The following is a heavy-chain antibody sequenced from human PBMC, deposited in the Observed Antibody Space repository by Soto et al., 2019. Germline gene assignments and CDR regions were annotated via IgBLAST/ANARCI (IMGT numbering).Heavy chain of an antibody. J-gene: IGHJ4*02. D-gene: IGHD3-22*01. V-gene: IGHV4-39*01. CDR3: AAHDSGGYYAEY. Sequence: QLQLQESGPGLVKPSETLSLPCTVSGDSVTISDYYWGWIRQPPGKGLEWIGSIHYSGSTYYNPSLKSRVTISGDTSKKQFSLKLTSVTAADAAVYYCAAHDSGGYYAEYWGQGTLVTVSA. CDR2: IHYSGST. CDR1: GDSVTISDYY.